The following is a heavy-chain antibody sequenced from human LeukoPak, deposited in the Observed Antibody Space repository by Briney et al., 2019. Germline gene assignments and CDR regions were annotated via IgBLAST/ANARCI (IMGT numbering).Heavy chain of an antibody. CDR3: GYFDSSGFYYGRLRY. V-gene: IGHV3-23*01. CDR2: VTADGGSI. J-gene: IGHJ4*02. CDR1: EFTFNTYA. Sequence: GGSLRLSCAASEFTFNTYAMSWVRQAPGKGLEWASSVTADGGSIHYADSVKGRFTISRDNSKNTLFLQMNSLRAEDTAIYFCGYFDSSGFYYGRLRYWGQGTPVTVSS. D-gene: IGHD3-22*01.